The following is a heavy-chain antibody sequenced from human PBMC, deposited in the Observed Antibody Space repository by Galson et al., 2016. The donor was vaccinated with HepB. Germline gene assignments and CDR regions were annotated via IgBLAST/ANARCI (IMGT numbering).Heavy chain of an antibody. CDR2: IYYSGST. D-gene: IGHD3-10*01. CDR1: GGSISSGDYY. Sequence: LSLTCTVSGGSISSGDYYWSWIRQPPGKGLEWIGYIYYSGSTYYNPSLKSRVTISVDTSKNQFSLKLSSVTAADTAGYYCARTTMVRGVSYGRDVWGQGTTVTVSS. J-gene: IGHJ6*02. V-gene: IGHV4-30-4*01. CDR3: ARTTMVRGVSYGRDV.